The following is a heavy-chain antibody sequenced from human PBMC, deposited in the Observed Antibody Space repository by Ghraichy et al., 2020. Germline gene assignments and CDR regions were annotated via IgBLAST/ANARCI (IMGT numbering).Heavy chain of an antibody. Sequence: GGSLRLSCAASGFTFSSYGMHWVRQAPGKGLEWVAFIRYDGSNKYYADSVKGRFTISRDNSKNTLYLQMNSLRAEDTAVYYCAKDSLGYCSGGSCYSIGYWGQVTLVTVSS. CDR2: IRYDGSNK. D-gene: IGHD2-15*01. V-gene: IGHV3-30*02. J-gene: IGHJ4*02. CDR3: AKDSLGYCSGGSCYSIGY. CDR1: GFTFSSYG.